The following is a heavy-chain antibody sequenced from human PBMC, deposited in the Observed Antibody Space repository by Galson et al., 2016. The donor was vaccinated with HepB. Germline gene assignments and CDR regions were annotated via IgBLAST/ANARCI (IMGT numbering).Heavy chain of an antibody. J-gene: IGHJ4*02. CDR1: GFTFSSFG. CDR2: IWYDGSFE. D-gene: IGHD1-26*01. CDR3: ARDRVVGSGTHLLGI. V-gene: IGHV3-33*01. Sequence: SLRLSCAASGFTFSSFGMHWVRQAPGKGLEWVAVIWYDGSFEFYGDSVKGRFTISRDNSKNTLYLQMNGLRAEDTAVYYCARDRVVGSGTHLLGIWGQGALVTVSS.